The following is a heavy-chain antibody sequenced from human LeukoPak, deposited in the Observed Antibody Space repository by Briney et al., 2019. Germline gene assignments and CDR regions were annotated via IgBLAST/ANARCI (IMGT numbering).Heavy chain of an antibody. V-gene: IGHV1-2*02. CDR1: GYTFTSYY. D-gene: IGHD3-22*01. CDR3: ARMSQYDSSGYYYLTHFDY. CDR2: INPNSGGT. Sequence: ASVKVSCKASGYTFTSYYMHWVRQAPGQGLEWMGWINPNSGGTNYAQKFQGRVTMTRDTSISTAYMELSRLRSDDTAVYYCARMSQYDSSGYYYLTHFDYWGQGTLVTVSS. J-gene: IGHJ4*02.